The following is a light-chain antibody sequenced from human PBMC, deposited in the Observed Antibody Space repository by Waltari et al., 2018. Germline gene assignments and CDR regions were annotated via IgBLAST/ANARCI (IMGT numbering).Light chain of an antibody. V-gene: IGKV3-20*01. CDR2: AGS. CDR1: QSVSSSF. J-gene: IGKJ2*01. Sequence: EIVLTQSPDTLSLSPGQTATLSCWASQSVSSSFLAWYQQRPGQAPRLLIYAGSKRATGIPDRFSGSGSGTDFTLTISRLEPEDFAVYHCQHYGSAPPYTFGQGTKLEIK. CDR3: QHYGSAPPYT.